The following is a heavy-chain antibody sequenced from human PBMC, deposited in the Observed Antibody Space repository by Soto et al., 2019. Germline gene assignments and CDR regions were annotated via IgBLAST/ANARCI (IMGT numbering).Heavy chain of an antibody. CDR3: ASRALEHCGGPSCYGPFDY. V-gene: IGHV3-23*01. CDR2: ITVSGGST. Sequence: VQLLESGGGLVQPGGSLRLSCAVSGFTFNTYVISWVRQAPGRGLEWVSSITVSGGSTHYADSVKGRFTISRDNSKNTLFLQMNSLRAEDTALYYCASRALEHCGGPSCYGPFDYWGQGTLVTVSS. CDR1: GFTFNTYV. J-gene: IGHJ4*02. D-gene: IGHD2-2*01.